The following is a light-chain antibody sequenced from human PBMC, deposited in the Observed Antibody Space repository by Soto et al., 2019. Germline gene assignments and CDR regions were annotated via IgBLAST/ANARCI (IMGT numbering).Light chain of an antibody. CDR3: QNYNSAPPIT. CDR2: AAS. Sequence: DIQMTQSPSSLSASVGDRVTITCRASQGISNYLAWYQQKPGKVPKLLIYAASTLQSGVPSRFXGRGSGTDFTLTISSLQPEDVATYYCQNYNSAPPITFGPGTKVDIK. CDR1: QGISNY. J-gene: IGKJ3*01. V-gene: IGKV1-27*01.